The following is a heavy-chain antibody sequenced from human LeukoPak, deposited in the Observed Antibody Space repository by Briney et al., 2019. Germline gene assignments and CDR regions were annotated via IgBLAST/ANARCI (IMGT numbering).Heavy chain of an antibody. CDR2: ISSSGGST. CDR3: AKVAWGGSGSYYSPYYFDY. D-gene: IGHD1-26*01. J-gene: IGHJ4*02. V-gene: IGHV3-23*01. CDR1: GFTFSSYA. Sequence: GGSLRLSCAASGFTFSSYAMSWVRQAPGKGLEWVSAISSSGGSTYYADSVKGRFTISRDNSKNTLYLQMNSLRAEDTAVYYCAKVAWGGSGSYYSPYYFDYWGQGTLVTVSS.